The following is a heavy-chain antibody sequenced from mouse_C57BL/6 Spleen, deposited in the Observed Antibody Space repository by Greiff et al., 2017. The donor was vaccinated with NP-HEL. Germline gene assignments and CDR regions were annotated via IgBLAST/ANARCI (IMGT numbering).Heavy chain of an antibody. J-gene: IGHJ3*01. Sequence: EVKLMESGGGLVKPGGSLKLSCAASGFTFSSYAMSWVRQTPEKRLEWVATISDGGSYTYYPDNVKGRFTISRDNAKNNLYLQMSHLKSEDTAMYYCAREEEDSFAYWGQGTLVTVSA. CDR2: ISDGGSYT. CDR1: GFTFSSYA. CDR3: AREEEDSFAY. V-gene: IGHV5-4*01.